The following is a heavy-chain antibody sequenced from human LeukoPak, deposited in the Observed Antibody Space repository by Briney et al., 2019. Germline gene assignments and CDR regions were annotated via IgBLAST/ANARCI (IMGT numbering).Heavy chain of an antibody. Sequence: ASVEVSCKTSAYTFTDYYVHWVRQAPGQGLEWMGWISAYNGNTNYAQKLQSRVTMTTDTSTSTAYMELRSLRSDDTAVYYCARDGIVVVSDAFDIWGQGTMVTVSS. J-gene: IGHJ3*02. CDR1: AYTFTDYY. CDR2: ISAYNGNT. CDR3: ARDGIVVVSDAFDI. V-gene: IGHV1-18*01. D-gene: IGHD3-22*01.